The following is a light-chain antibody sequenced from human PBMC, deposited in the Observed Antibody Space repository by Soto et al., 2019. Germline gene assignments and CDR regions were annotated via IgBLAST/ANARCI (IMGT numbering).Light chain of an antibody. CDR3: QQYGYPPRT. Sequence: EIVFTLSVGAVSLCPRERATLSCRASQTVSSTYLAWYQQKPGQAPRLLIYGSTARATGIPDRFSGSGSGTDFTLTISNLKPEDFAVYYCQQYGYPPRTFGQGANVDIK. J-gene: IGKJ1*01. V-gene: IGKV3-20*01. CDR2: GST. CDR1: QTVSSTY.